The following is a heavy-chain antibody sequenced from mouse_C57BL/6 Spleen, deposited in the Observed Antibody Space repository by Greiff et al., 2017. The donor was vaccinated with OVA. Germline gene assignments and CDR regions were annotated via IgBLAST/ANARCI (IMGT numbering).Heavy chain of an antibody. CDR3: ARSRIYYGSSYGAFDY. Sequence: QVQLQQPGAELVKPGASVKLSCKASGYTFTSYWMQWVKQRPGQGLEWIGEIDPSDSYTNYNQKFKGKATLTVDTSSSTAYMQLSSLTSEDSAVYYCARSRIYYGSSYGAFDYWGQGTTLTVSS. V-gene: IGHV1-50*01. CDR1: GYTFTSYW. CDR2: IDPSDSYT. J-gene: IGHJ2*01. D-gene: IGHD1-1*01.